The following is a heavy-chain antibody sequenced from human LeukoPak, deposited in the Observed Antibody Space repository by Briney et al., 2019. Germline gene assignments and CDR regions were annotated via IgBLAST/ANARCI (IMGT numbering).Heavy chain of an antibody. Sequence: GGSLRLSCAASGFTFSSYGMTWVRQAPGKGLEWVSYISSSSSTIYYADSVKGRFTISRDNAKNSLYLQLNSLRAEDTAVYYCARDNSEGQWLVGNWFDPWGQGTLVTVSS. D-gene: IGHD6-19*01. V-gene: IGHV3-48*01. CDR1: GFTFSSYG. J-gene: IGHJ5*02. CDR2: ISSSSSTI. CDR3: ARDNSEGQWLVGNWFDP.